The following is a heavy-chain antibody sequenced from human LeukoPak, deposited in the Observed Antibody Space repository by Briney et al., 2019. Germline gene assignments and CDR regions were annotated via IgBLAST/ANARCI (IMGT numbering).Heavy chain of an antibody. CDR1: GFTFSSYE. D-gene: IGHD3-10*02. Sequence: GGSLRLSCAASGFTFSSYEMNWVRQASGKGLEWVSYISSSGSTIYYADSVKGRFTISRDNAKNSLYLQMNSLRAEDTAVYYCAELGITMIGGVWGKETTVTISS. CDR2: ISSSGSTI. CDR3: AELGITMIGGV. V-gene: IGHV3-48*03. J-gene: IGHJ6*04.